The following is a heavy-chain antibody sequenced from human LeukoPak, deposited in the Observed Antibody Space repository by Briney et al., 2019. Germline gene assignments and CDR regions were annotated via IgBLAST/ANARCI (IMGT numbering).Heavy chain of an antibody. J-gene: IGHJ4*02. Sequence: GGSLRLSCAASGFTFSTYAMSWVRLAPGKGLEWVSSISGSGDSVYYADSVKGRFTISRDNSKNTLYLQMNSLRAEDTAVYYCAKDEWGSITGAPNDYWGQGTLVTVSS. D-gene: IGHD1-20*01. CDR2: ISGSGDSV. V-gene: IGHV3-23*01. CDR1: GFTFSTYA. CDR3: AKDEWGSITGAPNDY.